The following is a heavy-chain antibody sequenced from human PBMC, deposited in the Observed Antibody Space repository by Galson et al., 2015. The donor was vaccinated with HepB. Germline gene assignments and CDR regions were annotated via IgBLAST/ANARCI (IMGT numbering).Heavy chain of an antibody. D-gene: IGHD2-15*01. CDR1: GFTFSSYG. CDR3: AKDVRCCSGGNSYGWYDP. V-gene: IGHV3-23*01. J-gene: IGHJ5*02. Sequence: SLRLSCAASGFTFSSYGMGWVRQAPGKGLEWVSSISDNGGRTYYADSVKGRFTVSRDNSKNTLFLQLNSLRAEDTAVYYCAKDVRCCSGGNSYGWYDPWGQGTLVTVSS. CDR2: ISDNGGRT.